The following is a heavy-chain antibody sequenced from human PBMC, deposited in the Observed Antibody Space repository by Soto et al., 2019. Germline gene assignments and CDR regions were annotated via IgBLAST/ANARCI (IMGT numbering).Heavy chain of an antibody. J-gene: IGHJ5*02. Sequence: SETLSLTCTVSGGTIRSSNYYWAWIRQPPGKGLEWTGSINYSGSTYYNPSLKSRVTISVDTSKNHFSLKLGSVTAADTALYYCSRRAPEGFDPWGQGTLVTVSS. CDR3: SRRAPEGFDP. CDR1: GGTIRSSNYY. CDR2: INYSGST. V-gene: IGHV4-39*02.